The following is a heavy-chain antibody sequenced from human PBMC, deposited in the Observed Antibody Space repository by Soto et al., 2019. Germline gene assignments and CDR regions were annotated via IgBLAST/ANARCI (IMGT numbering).Heavy chain of an antibody. Sequence: QVQLQESGPGLVKPSQTLSLTCTVSGGSISSGGYYWSWIRQHPGKGLEWIGYIYYSGSTYYNPSLKSRVTISVDTSKNQFSLKLSSVTAAVTAVYYCASSLGYCSSTSCYTGYYYGMDVWGQGTTVTVSS. V-gene: IGHV4-31*03. J-gene: IGHJ6*02. CDR1: GGSISSGGYY. D-gene: IGHD2-2*01. CDR3: ASSLGYCSSTSCYTGYYYGMDV. CDR2: IYYSGST.